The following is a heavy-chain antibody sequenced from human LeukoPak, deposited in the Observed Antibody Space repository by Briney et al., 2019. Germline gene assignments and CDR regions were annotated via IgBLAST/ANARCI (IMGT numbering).Heavy chain of an antibody. D-gene: IGHD4-17*01. CDR3: ERGPTAVTADAFDI. CDR1: GGSVNNYH. V-gene: IGHV4-59*02. Sequence: SETLSHTCTVSGGSVNNYHWSWIRQSPGKGLQWIGHIYYSGSTNYNPSLRSRVAISVDMSKNLFSLKLSSVSVADTAVYYCERGPTAVTADAFDIWGQGTMVTVSS. J-gene: IGHJ3*02. CDR2: IYYSGST.